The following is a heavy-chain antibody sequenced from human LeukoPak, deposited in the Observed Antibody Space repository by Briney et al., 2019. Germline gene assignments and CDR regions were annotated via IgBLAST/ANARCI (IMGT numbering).Heavy chain of an antibody. J-gene: IGHJ6*02. D-gene: IGHD1-1*01. CDR1: GLTFSSYG. CDR3: AKATTRTPQYYYGMDV. Sequence: PGGSLRLSCAASGLTFSSYGMHWVRQAPGKGLEWVAVISYDGSNKYYADSVKGRFTISRDNSKNTLYLQMNSLRAEDTAVYYCAKATTRTPQYYYGMDVWGQGTTVTVSS. CDR2: ISYDGSNK. V-gene: IGHV3-30*18.